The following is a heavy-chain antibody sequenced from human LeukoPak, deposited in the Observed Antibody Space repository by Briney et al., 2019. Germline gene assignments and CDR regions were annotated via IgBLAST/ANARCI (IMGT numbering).Heavy chain of an antibody. CDR2: INPNSGGT. CDR1: GYTFTGYY. Sequence: ASVKVSCKASGYTFTGYYMHWVRQAPGQGLEWTGRINPNSGGTNYAQKFQGRVTMTRDTSISTAYTELRSLRSDDTAVYYCARDYEFGDPDFDFWGQGTLVTVSS. CDR3: ARDYEFGDPDFDF. V-gene: IGHV1-2*06. D-gene: IGHD3-10*01. J-gene: IGHJ4*02.